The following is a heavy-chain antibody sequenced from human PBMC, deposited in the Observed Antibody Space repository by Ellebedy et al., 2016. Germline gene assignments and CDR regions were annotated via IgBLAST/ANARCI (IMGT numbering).Heavy chain of an antibody. CDR1: GFAFRVYA. CDR2: LTSGETS. CDR3: AKDGAVRGVHDAFDI. D-gene: IGHD3-10*01. V-gene: IGHV3-23*01. Sequence: GESLKISXAASGFAFRVYAMNWVRQAPGKGLEWVSSLTSGETSYYADSVKGRFTISRDNSKNTLYLQMNSLRAEDTAVYYCAKDGAVRGVHDAFDIWGQGTMVTVSS. J-gene: IGHJ3*02.